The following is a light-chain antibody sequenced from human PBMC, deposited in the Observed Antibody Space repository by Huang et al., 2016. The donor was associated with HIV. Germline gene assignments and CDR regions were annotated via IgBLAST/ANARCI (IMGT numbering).Light chain of an antibody. V-gene: IGKV1-39*01. CDR2: GAS. Sequence: DIQMTQSPSTLSASVGDRVTITCRASQSISDYLNWYQQKPGGAPKFLIYGASSLQSGVPSRFSGSGSGANFTLTISSLQAEDFATYFCQQTYSIPAFGLGTKVEIK. CDR3: QQTYSIPA. CDR1: QSISDY. J-gene: IGKJ1*01.